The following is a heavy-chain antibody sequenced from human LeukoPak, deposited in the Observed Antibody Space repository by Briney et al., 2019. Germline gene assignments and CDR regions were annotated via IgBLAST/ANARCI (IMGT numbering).Heavy chain of an antibody. J-gene: IGHJ6*02. CDR1: GFTLRYYQ. CDR2: INVVNGDI. Sequence: GGSLRLSCATSGFTLRYYQMNWVRQAPGKGLEWVSYINVVNGDIYYADSVKGRFTISGDIATNSVYLQMNSLRAEDAALYYCVRDGNRGYDMDVWGQGTAVTVSS. D-gene: IGHD3-10*01. V-gene: IGHV3-48*01. CDR3: VRDGNRGYDMDV.